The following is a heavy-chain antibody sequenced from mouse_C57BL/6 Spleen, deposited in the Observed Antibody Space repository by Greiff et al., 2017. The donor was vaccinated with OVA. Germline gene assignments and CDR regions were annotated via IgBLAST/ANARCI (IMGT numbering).Heavy chain of an antibody. D-gene: IGHD1-1*01. CDR1: GFTFSDFY. Sequence: EVKVVESGGGLVQSGRSLRLSCATSGFTFSDFYMEWVRQAPGKGLEWIAASRNKANDYTTEYSASVKGRFIVSRDTSQSILYLQMNALRAEDTASYYCARDANYYGSSPYAMDDWGQGTSVTVSS. CDR2: SRNKANDYTT. J-gene: IGHJ4*01. CDR3: ARDANYYGSSPYAMDD. V-gene: IGHV7-1*01.